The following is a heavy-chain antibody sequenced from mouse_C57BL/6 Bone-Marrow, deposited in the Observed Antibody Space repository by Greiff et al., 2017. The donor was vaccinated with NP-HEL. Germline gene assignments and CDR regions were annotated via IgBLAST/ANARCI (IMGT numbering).Heavy chain of an antibody. Sequence: VQLQQPGAELVKPGASVKLPCKASGYTFTSYWMHWVKQRPGQGLEWIGMIHPNSGSTNYNEKFKSKATLTVDKSSSTAYMQLSSLTSEDSAVYYCASSAQATSLDYWGQGTTLTVSS. CDR1: GYTFTSYW. D-gene: IGHD3-2*02. J-gene: IGHJ2*01. V-gene: IGHV1-64*01. CDR2: IHPNSGST. CDR3: ASSAQATSLDY.